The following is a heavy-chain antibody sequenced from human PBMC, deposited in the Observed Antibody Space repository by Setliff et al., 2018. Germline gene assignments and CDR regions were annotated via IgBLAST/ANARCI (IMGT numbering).Heavy chain of an antibody. V-gene: IGHV1-18*01. CDR1: GYTFISYD. J-gene: IGHJ4*02. CDR3: AKDIYGSGSYAVGGYFDY. Sequence: ASVKVSCKASGYTFISYDMNWVRQAPGQGLEWMGWIGAYNGNTYNAHKFQGRVTMTSDTSTSTAYMELRSLRSDDTAVYYCAKDIYGSGSYAVGGYFDYWGQGTQVTVSS. CDR2: IGAYNGNT. D-gene: IGHD3-10*01.